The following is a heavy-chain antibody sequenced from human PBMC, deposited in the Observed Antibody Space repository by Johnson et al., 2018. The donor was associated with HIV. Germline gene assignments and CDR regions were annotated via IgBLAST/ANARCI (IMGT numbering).Heavy chain of an antibody. CDR2: ISYDGSNK. V-gene: IGHV3-30*04. Sequence: QVQLVESGGGVVQPGRSLRLSCAASGFTFSSYAMHWVRQAPGKGLEWVAVISYDGSNKYYADSVKGRFTISRDNSKNTLYLQMNSLRAEDTAVYYCARDQDDAFDIWGQGTMVTVSS. J-gene: IGHJ3*02. CDR3: ARDQDDAFDI. CDR1: GFTFSSYA.